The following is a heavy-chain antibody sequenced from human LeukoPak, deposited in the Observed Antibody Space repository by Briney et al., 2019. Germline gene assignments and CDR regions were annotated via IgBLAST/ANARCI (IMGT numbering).Heavy chain of an antibody. CDR1: GYSISSGYY. D-gene: IGHD3-3*01. Sequence: SETLSLTCAVSGYSISSGYYWGWIRQPPGKGLDWIGSIYHRGSTYYNPSLKSRVTISVDTSKNQFSLKLSSVTAADTAVYYCARSQWTNYDFWSGYYTSNWFDPWGQGTLVTVSS. V-gene: IGHV4-38-2*01. CDR3: ARSQWTNYDFWSGYYTSNWFDP. CDR2: IYHRGST. J-gene: IGHJ5*02.